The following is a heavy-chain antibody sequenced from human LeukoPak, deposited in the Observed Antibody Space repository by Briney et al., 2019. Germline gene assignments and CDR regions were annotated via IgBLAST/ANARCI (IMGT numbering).Heavy chain of an antibody. CDR3: ARIRTALPLPVLFDY. J-gene: IGHJ4*02. D-gene: IGHD5-18*01. Sequence: GGSLRLSCAASGFTFSDYYMSWIRQAPGKGLEWVSYISSSGSTIYYADSVKGRFTISRDNAKNSLYLQMNSLRAEDTAVYYCARIRTALPLPVLFDYWGQGTLVTVSS. V-gene: IGHV3-11*04. CDR2: ISSSGSTI. CDR1: GFTFSDYY.